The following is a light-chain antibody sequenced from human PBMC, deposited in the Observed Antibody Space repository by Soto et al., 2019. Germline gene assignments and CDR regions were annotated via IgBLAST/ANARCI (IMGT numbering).Light chain of an antibody. CDR2: KKE. Sequence: QSVLSQPPSASGTPGQRVAISCSGSSSNIGRNYVYWYQPFPGTAPKHLIFKKEQRPSGVPDPFSRSKSGTSASLAISVLRSEDEADYYCATWDASLSGWVFGGGTQLTVL. J-gene: IGLJ7*01. CDR1: SSNIGRNY. CDR3: ATWDASLSGWV. V-gene: IGLV1-47*01.